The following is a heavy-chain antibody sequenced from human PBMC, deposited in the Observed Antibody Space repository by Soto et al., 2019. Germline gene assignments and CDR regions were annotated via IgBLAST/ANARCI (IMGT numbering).Heavy chain of an antibody. Sequence: PSETLSLTCAVYGGSFSGYYWSWIRQPPGKGLEWIGEINHSGSTNYNPSLKSRVTISVDTSKNQFSLKLSSVTAADTAVYYCARGLKSYGYYYYYGMDVWGQGTTVTVSS. V-gene: IGHV4-34*01. CDR2: INHSGST. J-gene: IGHJ6*02. CDR3: ARGLKSYGYYYYYGMDV. D-gene: IGHD5-18*01. CDR1: GGSFSGYY.